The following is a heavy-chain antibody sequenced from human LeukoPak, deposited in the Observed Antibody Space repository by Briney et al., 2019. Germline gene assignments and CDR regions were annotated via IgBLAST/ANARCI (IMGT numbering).Heavy chain of an antibody. CDR1: AYTFTSYA. Sequence: ASVKVSCKASAYTFTSYAISWVRQAPGQGLEWMGWISASSGNTNYAQKLHGRVTMTTDTSTNTVYMELRSLRFDDTAVYYCARDLAGVVGVTAWFDPWGQGTLVTVSS. J-gene: IGHJ5*02. V-gene: IGHV1-18*01. CDR3: ARDLAGVVGVTAWFDP. CDR2: ISASSGNT. D-gene: IGHD1-26*01.